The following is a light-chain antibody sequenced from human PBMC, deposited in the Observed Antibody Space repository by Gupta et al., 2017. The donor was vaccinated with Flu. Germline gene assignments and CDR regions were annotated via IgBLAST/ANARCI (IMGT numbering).Light chain of an antibody. CDR2: GSS. V-gene: IGKV3-15*01. J-gene: IGKJ4*01. CDR1: QSVRSN. Sequence: EIVMTQSPATLSVSPGERATLPCRASQSVRSNVAWYQQKPGQAPRLLIYGSSTRATDVPARFSGSGSGTEFTLTISSLQSEDFAVYYCQQYNNWPFVTFGGGTKVEIK. CDR3: QQYNNWPFVT.